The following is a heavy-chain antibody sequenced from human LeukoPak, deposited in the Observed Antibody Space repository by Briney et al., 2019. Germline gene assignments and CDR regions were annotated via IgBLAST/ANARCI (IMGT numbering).Heavy chain of an antibody. CDR2: ISWNSGSI. CDR1: GFTFDDYA. Sequence: GGSLRLSCAASGFTFDDYAMHWVRQAPGKGLEWVSGISWNSGSIGYADSVKGRFTISRDNAKNSLYLQMNSLRAEDTAVYYCARMGTAYFDYWGQGTLVTVSS. CDR3: ARMGTAYFDY. D-gene: IGHD5-24*01. J-gene: IGHJ4*02. V-gene: IGHV3-9*01.